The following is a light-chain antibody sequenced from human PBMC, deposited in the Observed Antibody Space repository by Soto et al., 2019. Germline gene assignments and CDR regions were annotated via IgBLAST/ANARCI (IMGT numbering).Light chain of an antibody. V-gene: IGKV1-5*01. CDR2: DAS. CDR1: QSISSW. J-gene: IGKJ1*01. CDR3: QHYNSYSEA. Sequence: IQMTQSPSTLSASVGDRVTITCRASQSISSWLAWYQQKPGKAPKLLIYDASSLESGVPSRFSGSGSGTEFTLTISSLQPDDFETYYCQHYNSYSEAFGQGTKVDIK.